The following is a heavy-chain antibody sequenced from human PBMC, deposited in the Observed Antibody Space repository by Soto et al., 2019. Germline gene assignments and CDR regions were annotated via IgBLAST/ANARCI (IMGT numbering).Heavy chain of an antibody. CDR3: ARRLNLGSFDH. V-gene: IGHV4-59*01. CDR1: GVSLTDYH. J-gene: IGHJ5*02. CDR2: VYHSGGV. Sequence: SETLSLTCNVSGVSLTDYHWNWIRQPPGKTLEWIGFVYHSGGVSYNPSLKGRASISVDRSKNQFSLRLSSVTASDTAVYYCARRLNLGSFDHWGQGTLVTVSS. D-gene: IGHD3-10*01.